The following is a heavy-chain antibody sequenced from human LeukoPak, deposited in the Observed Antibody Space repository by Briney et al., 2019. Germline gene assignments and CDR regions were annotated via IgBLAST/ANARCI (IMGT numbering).Heavy chain of an antibody. Sequence: PGGSLRLSCAASGFTFSSYGMHWVRQAPGKGLEWVAVISYDGSNKYYADSVKGRFAISRDNSKNTLYLQMNSLRAEDTAVYYCAKDSYYYDSSGYYYSDYWGRGTLVTVSS. D-gene: IGHD3-22*01. V-gene: IGHV3-30*18. CDR2: ISYDGSNK. CDR3: AKDSYYYDSSGYYYSDY. CDR1: GFTFSSYG. J-gene: IGHJ4*02.